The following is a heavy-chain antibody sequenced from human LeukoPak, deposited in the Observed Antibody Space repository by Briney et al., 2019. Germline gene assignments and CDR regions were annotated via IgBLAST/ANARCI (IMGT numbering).Heavy chain of an antibody. CDR3: ARPNYYGSGSYFNPIFGY. Sequence: GGSLRLSCAASGFTFSSYAMHWVRQDPGKGLEWVAVISYDGSNKYYADSVKGRFTISRDNSKNTLYLQMNSLRAEDTAVYYCARPNYYGSGSYFNPIFGYWGQGTLVTVSS. D-gene: IGHD3-10*01. CDR1: GFTFSSYA. J-gene: IGHJ4*02. CDR2: ISYDGSNK. V-gene: IGHV3-30*04.